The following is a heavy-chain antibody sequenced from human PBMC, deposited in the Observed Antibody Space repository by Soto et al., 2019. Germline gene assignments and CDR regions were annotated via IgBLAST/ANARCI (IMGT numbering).Heavy chain of an antibody. V-gene: IGHV3-23*01. CDR3: AKGAAFRGLSYYYYYMEV. J-gene: IGHJ6*03. CDR1: GFPFSSYV. Sequence: GGSLRLSCAASGFPFSSYVMSWLRQAPGKGLEWVSAISGSGGSTYNAASVKGQFTISRDNSKNTLKLQMNSLRAEDTAVYYFAKGAAFRGLSYYYYYMEVWGEGTTVTVSS. D-gene: IGHD6-25*01. CDR2: ISGSGGST.